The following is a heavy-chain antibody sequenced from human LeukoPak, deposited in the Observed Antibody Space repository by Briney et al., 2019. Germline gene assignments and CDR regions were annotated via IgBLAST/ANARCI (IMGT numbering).Heavy chain of an antibody. CDR1: GGSISSSSYS. V-gene: IGHV4-39*01. CDR2: IYYSGST. Sequence: PSETLSLTCTVSGGSISSSSYSWGWIRQPPGKGLEWIGSIYYSGSTYYNPSLKSRVTISVDTSKNQFSLKLSSVTAADTAVYYCARQGGYSYGPYYFDYWGQGTLVTVSS. J-gene: IGHJ4*02. D-gene: IGHD5-18*01. CDR3: ARQGGYSYGPYYFDY.